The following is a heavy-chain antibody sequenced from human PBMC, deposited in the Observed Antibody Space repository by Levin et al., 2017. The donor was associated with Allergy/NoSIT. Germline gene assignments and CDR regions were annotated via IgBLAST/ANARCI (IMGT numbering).Heavy chain of an antibody. J-gene: IGHJ4*02. CDR2: INSGGST. CDR3: ATRRGYSYGYAY. D-gene: IGHD5-18*01. CDR1: GFTVSSNY. Sequence: PGGSLRLSCAASGFTVSSNYMSWVRQAPGKGLEWVSVINSGGSTYYSDSVKGRFTISRDNSNNTLHLQMNSLTAEDTAVYYCATRRGYSYGYAYWGQGTLVTVSS. V-gene: IGHV3-66*01.